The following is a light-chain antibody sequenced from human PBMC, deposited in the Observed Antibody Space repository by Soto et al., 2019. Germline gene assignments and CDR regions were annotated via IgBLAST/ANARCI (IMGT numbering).Light chain of an antibody. CDR2: GAF. Sequence: EIVMTQSPATLSVSPGERATLSCRASQSVSSNLAWYQQKPGQAPRLLIYGAFNRATGIPARFSGSGSGTDFTLTISSLEPEDFAVYYCQQRRTFGQGTKVDIK. CDR1: QSVSSN. CDR3: QQRRT. V-gene: IGKV3-11*01. J-gene: IGKJ1*01.